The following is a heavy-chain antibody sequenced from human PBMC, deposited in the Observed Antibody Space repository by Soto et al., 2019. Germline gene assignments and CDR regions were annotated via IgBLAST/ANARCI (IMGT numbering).Heavy chain of an antibody. Sequence: GGSLRLSCAASGFTFSDYYMSWIRQAPGKGLEWVSYISSSGSTIYYADSVKGRFIISRDNAKNSLYLQMNSLRAEDTAVYYCARDRVVVVAATKYEFDYWGQGTLVTVSS. J-gene: IGHJ4*02. CDR1: GFTFSDYY. CDR2: ISSSGSTI. D-gene: IGHD2-15*01. CDR3: ARDRVVVVAATKYEFDY. V-gene: IGHV3-11*01.